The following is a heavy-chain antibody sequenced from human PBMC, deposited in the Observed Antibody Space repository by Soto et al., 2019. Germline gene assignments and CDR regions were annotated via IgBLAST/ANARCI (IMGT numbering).Heavy chain of an antibody. V-gene: IGHV4-34*01. CDR3: ARGQGGSYYYGSGSYYNRLNWFDP. Sequence: SETLSLTCAVYGGSFSGYYWSWIRQPPGKGLEWIGEINHSGSTNYNPSLKSRVTISVDTSKNQFSLKLSSVTAADTAVYYCARGQGGSYYYGSGSYYNRLNWFDPWGQGTLVTVSS. CDR1: GGSFSGYY. CDR2: INHSGST. D-gene: IGHD3-10*01. J-gene: IGHJ5*02.